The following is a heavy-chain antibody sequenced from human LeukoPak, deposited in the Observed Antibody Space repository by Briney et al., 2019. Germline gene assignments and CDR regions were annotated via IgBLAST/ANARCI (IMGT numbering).Heavy chain of an antibody. CDR2: IIPNIGGT. CDR1: GYTFTGYY. CDR3: ARGGSGSYFSWLDP. Sequence: ASVKVSCKASGYTFTGYYIHWVRQAPGQGLECVGWIIPNIGGTIYAQKFQGRVTMTRDTSISTAYMELSRLRSDNTAVYYCARGGSGSYFSWLDPWGQGALVAVSS. V-gene: IGHV1-2*02. D-gene: IGHD3-10*01. J-gene: IGHJ5*02.